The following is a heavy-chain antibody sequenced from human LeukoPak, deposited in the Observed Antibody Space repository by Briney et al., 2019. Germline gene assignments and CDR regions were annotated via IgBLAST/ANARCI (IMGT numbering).Heavy chain of an antibody. V-gene: IGHV3-48*02. CDR3: ASPQESGTTSFVGY. Sequence: GGALRLSCAASGFTFSIFGMNWVRQAPAKGLEWVSYICSRSSTIYYADSVKGRFTISRDNAKNSLYLQMNSLRDEDTAVYYCASPQESGTTSFVGYWGQGTLVTVSS. CDR2: ICSRSSTI. CDR1: GFTFSIFG. D-gene: IGHD2/OR15-2a*01. J-gene: IGHJ4*02.